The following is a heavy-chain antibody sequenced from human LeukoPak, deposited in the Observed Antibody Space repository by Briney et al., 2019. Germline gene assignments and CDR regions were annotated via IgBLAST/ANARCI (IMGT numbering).Heavy chain of an antibody. D-gene: IGHD4-17*01. CDR2: ISYDGSSK. CDR1: GFTFSSYA. CDR3: ARDLLRGTVTTGYFDY. J-gene: IGHJ4*02. V-gene: IGHV3-30-3*01. Sequence: PGRSLRLSCAASGFTFSSYAMHWVRQAPGKGLEWVAVISYDGSSKYYADSVKGRFTISRDNSKNTLYLQMNSLRAEDTAVYYCARDLLRGTVTTGYFDYWGQGTLVTVSS.